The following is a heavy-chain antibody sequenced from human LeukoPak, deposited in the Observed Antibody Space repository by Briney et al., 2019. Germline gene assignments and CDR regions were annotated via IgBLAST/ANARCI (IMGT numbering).Heavy chain of an antibody. Sequence: GGSLRLSCAASGFTFSSYAMTWVRQAPGKGLEWVADIKRDGSEKYYVDSVKGRFTISRDNAKNSLYLQINSLRAEDTAVYYCARGGVVPDAVAGEIDYWGQGTLVTVSS. V-gene: IGHV3-7*03. CDR2: IKRDGSEK. D-gene: IGHD2-2*01. CDR1: GFTFSSYA. CDR3: ARGGVVPDAVAGEIDY. J-gene: IGHJ4*02.